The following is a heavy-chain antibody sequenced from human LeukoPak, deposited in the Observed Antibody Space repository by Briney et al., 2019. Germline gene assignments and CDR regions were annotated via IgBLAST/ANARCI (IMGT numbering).Heavy chain of an antibody. D-gene: IGHD5-18*01. CDR1: GFTFDDYA. V-gene: IGHV3-9*01. CDR2: ISWNSGSI. J-gene: IGHJ4*02. Sequence: GGSLRLSCAASGFTFDDYAMHWVRQAPGKGLEWVSGISWNSGSIGYADSVKGRFTISRDNSRNSLYLQMNSLRAEDTALYYCAKPDTAMARTPYYFDYWGQGTLVTVSS. CDR3: AKPDTAMARTPYYFDY.